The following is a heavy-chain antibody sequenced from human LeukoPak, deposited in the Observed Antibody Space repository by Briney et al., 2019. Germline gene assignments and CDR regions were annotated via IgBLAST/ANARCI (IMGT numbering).Heavy chain of an antibody. CDR2: ISYDGSNK. Sequence: PGGSLRLSCAASGFTFSSYAMHWVRQAPGKGLEWVAVISYDGSNKYYADSVKGRLTISRDNSKNTLYLQMNSLRAEDTAVYYCARDKARFLEWLQQSSSPYYYMDVWGKGTTVTVSS. J-gene: IGHJ6*03. CDR1: GFTFSSYA. V-gene: IGHV3-30*04. D-gene: IGHD3-3*01. CDR3: ARDKARFLEWLQQSSSPYYYMDV.